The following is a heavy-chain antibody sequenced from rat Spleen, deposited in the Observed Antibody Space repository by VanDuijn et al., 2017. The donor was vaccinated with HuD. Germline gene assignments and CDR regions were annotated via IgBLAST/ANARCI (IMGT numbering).Heavy chain of an antibody. J-gene: IGHJ2*01. Sequence: EVQLVESGGGLVQPGRSLKLSCAASGFTFSNYGMAWVRQAPTKGLEWVASITNSGGSTYYRDSVKGRFTISRDNAKSTLYLQMDSLRSEDTATYYCTREVLYWGQGVMVTVSS. D-gene: IGHD1-11*01. V-gene: IGHV5S13*01. CDR3: TREVLY. CDR2: ITNSGGST. CDR1: GFTFSNYG.